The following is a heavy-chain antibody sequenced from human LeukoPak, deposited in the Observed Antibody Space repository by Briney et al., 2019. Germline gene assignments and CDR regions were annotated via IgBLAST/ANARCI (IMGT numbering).Heavy chain of an antibody. D-gene: IGHD5-12*01. V-gene: IGHV4-30-4*01. CDR3: ASGGADSGSRFDY. Sequence: SEALSLTCTVSGGSISSGDHYWGWIRQPPGKGLEWIGYIYYSGSTSGSTTYYNPSLERRVTVSVDTSNNQFSLKLRSVTAADTAVYYCASGGADSGSRFDYWGQGTLVTVSS. CDR1: GGSISSGDHY. CDR2: IYYSGSTSGSTT. J-gene: IGHJ4*02.